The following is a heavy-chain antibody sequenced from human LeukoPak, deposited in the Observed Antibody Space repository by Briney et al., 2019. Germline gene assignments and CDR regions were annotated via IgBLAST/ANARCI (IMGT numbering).Heavy chain of an antibody. J-gene: IGHJ6*02. V-gene: IGHV1-24*01. D-gene: IGHD2-15*01. CDR1: GYTPTELS. CDR3: ATDRAEGRPLNWSGSSGYANDYYYGMDV. CDR2: FYPEDGAT. Sequence: ASVKVSCKVSGYTPTELSMHSVRHAPGKGLEWMGGFYPEDGATIYAQTLQGRVTSPEETSTDTAYMKLSRLRSEDTAVYYCATDRAEGRPLNWSGSSGYANDYYYGMDVWGQGTTVTVSS.